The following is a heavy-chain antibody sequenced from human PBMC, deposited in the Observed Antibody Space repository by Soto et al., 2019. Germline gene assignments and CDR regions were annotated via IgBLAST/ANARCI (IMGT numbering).Heavy chain of an antibody. CDR1: GFTFTSSA. J-gene: IGHJ4*02. D-gene: IGHD2-15*01. V-gene: IGHV1-58*01. CDR3: AADTCSGGSCYLDY. Sequence: GASVKVSCKASGFTFTSSAVQWVRQACGQRLEWIGWIVVGSGNTNYAQKFQERVTITRDMSTSTAYMELSSLRSEDTAVYYCAADTCSGGSCYLDYWGQGTLVTVSS. CDR2: IVVGSGNT.